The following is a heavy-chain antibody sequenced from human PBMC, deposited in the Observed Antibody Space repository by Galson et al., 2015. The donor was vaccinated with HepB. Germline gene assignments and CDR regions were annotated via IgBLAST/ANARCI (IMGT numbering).Heavy chain of an antibody. CDR1: GFTFSDYC. Sequence: SLRLSCAASGFTFSDYCLIWVRQAPGKGLKWVSSICSRSDYISYADSLKGRFSISRDNSKNSLYLQMNSLRAEDTAVYYCARVVGLVIDSWGRGTLVTVSS. D-gene: IGHD2-15*01. CDR3: ARVVGLVIDS. J-gene: IGHJ4*02. CDR2: ICSRSDYI. V-gene: IGHV3-21*01.